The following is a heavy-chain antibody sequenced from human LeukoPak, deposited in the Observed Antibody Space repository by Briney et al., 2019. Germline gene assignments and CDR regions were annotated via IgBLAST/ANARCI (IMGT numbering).Heavy chain of an antibody. Sequence: ASVKVSCKASGYTFTGYYMHWVRQAPGQGLEWMGWINPNSGGTNYAQKFQGRVTMTTDTSTSTAYMELRSLRSDGTAVYYCARDRSSIAVAGTFGHAYYYYYGMDVWGQGTTVTVSS. J-gene: IGHJ6*02. CDR2: INPNSGGT. CDR1: GYTFTGYY. D-gene: IGHD6-19*01. CDR3: ARDRSSIAVAGTFGHAYYYYYGMDV. V-gene: IGHV1-2*02.